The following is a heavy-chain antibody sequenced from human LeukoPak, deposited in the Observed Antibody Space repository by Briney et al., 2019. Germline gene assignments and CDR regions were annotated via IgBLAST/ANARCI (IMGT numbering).Heavy chain of an antibody. D-gene: IGHD3-22*01. CDR1: GFTFSSYE. V-gene: IGHV3-48*03. Sequence: GGSLRLSCAASGFTFSSYEMNWVRQAPGKGLEWVSYITSSSSTIYYADSVKGRFTISRDNAKNSLYPQMNSLRAEDTAVYYCARMTGYYDGSGYYYSDYWGQGTLVTVSS. CDR3: ARMTGYYDGSGYYYSDY. CDR2: ITSSSSTI. J-gene: IGHJ4*02.